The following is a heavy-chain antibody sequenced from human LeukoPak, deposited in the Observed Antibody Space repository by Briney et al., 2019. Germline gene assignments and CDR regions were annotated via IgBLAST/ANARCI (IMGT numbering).Heavy chain of an antibody. V-gene: IGHV3-30-3*01. J-gene: IGHJ4*02. CDR1: GFTFSSYA. CDR2: ISYDGSNK. D-gene: IGHD2-2*01. Sequence: PGGSLRLSCAASGFTFSSYAMHWVRQAPGKGLEWVAVISYDGSNKYYADSVKGRFTISRDNSKNTLYLQMNSLRAEDTAVYYCASTNQLDYWGQGTLVTVSS. CDR3: ASTNQLDY.